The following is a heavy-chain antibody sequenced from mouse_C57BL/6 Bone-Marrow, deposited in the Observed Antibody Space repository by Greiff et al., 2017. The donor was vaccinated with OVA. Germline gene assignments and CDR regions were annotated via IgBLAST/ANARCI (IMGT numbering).Heavy chain of an antibody. CDR3: ARGLDYYGSSPYFDY. J-gene: IGHJ2*01. CDR1: GFTFSDYG. D-gene: IGHD1-1*01. CDR2: ISSGSSTI. V-gene: IGHV5-17*01. Sequence: DVHLVESGGGLVKPGGSLKLSCAASGFTFSDYGMHWVRQAPEKGLEWVAYISSGSSTIYYADTVKGRFTISRDNAKNTLFLQMTSLRSEDTAMYYCARGLDYYGSSPYFDYWGQGTTLTVSS.